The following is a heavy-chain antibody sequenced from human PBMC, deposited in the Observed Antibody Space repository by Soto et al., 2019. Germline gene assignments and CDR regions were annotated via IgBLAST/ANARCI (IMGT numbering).Heavy chain of an antibody. Sequence: SETLSLTCTVSGGSISSSSSYWGWIRQPPGKGLEWIATIYYSGSTYYNPSLKSRVTISVDTSKNQFSLKLTSVTAADTAVYYCARCPSLRYFDWSFDYWGQGTLVTVSS. V-gene: IGHV4-39*01. D-gene: IGHD3-9*01. CDR2: IYYSGST. J-gene: IGHJ4*02. CDR3: ARCPSLRYFDWSFDY. CDR1: GGSISSSSSY.